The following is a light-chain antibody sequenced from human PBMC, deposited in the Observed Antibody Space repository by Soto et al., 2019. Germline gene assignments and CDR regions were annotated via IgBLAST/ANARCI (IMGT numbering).Light chain of an antibody. CDR2: GAS. J-gene: IGKJ4*01. CDR1: QRVNRD. Sequence: EIGLTHFPATLPWSPGEGATLSCRASQRVNRDLACSQQKPGQAPRLPIYGASTRATGIPARFSGSGSGTEFTLTISSLQSEDFAIYYCQQYNNWPLTFGGGTKVEIK. V-gene: IGKV3-15*01. CDR3: QQYNNWPLT.